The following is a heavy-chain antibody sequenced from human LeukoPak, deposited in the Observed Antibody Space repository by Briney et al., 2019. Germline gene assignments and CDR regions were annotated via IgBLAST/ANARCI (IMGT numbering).Heavy chain of an antibody. D-gene: IGHD1-26*01. J-gene: IGHJ4*02. CDR3: ARAPQWELLL. Sequence: SVKVSCKASGYTFTSYAMHWVRQAPGQRLEWMGGIIPIFGTANYAQKFQGRVTITADESTSTAYMELSSLRSEDTAVYYCARAPQWELLLWGQGTLVTVSS. V-gene: IGHV1-69*13. CDR1: GYTFTSYA. CDR2: IIPIFGTA.